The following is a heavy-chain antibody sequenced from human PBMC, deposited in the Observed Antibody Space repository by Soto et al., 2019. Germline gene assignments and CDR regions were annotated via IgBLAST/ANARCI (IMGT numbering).Heavy chain of an antibody. D-gene: IGHD5-12*01. J-gene: IGHJ4*02. Sequence: QVQLVQSGAEMKKPGSSVKVSCKASGSTFTTFAISWVRQAPGQGLEWMGNIIPMFDTASYAPKFQGRVTITADKSTRTANMELSSLRSEDTAVYFCARGEMATMWNLDYWGQGTLVTVSS. CDR2: IIPMFDTA. CDR1: GSTFTTFA. V-gene: IGHV1-69*06. CDR3: ARGEMATMWNLDY.